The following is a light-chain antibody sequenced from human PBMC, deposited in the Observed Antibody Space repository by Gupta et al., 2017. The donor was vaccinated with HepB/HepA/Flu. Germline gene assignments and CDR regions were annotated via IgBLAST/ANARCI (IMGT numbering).Light chain of an antibody. CDR2: AAS. Sequence: DIQMTQSPSSLSASVGDTVTITCRASQSIGNYLNWYQHKPGKVPRLLIYAASNLQSGVPSRFSGSGSWTDFTLTISSLQPEDIGVYYCQHSDSTPYTFGQGTKLEI. CDR1: QSIGNY. V-gene: IGKV1-39*01. CDR3: QHSDSTPYT. J-gene: IGKJ2*01.